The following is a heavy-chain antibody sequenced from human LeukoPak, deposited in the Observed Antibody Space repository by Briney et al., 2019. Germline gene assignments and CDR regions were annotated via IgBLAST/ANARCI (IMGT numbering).Heavy chain of an antibody. J-gene: IGHJ6*03. Sequence: GGSLRLSCAASGFTVSSNYMSWVRQAPGKGLEWVSSISSSSSYIYYADSVKGRFTISRDNAKNSLYLQMNSLRAEDTAVYYCARDAVYYGSGSYYYYYMDVWGKGTTVTISS. CDR3: ARDAVYYGSGSYYYYYMDV. V-gene: IGHV3-21*01. CDR1: GFTVSSNY. CDR2: ISSSSSYI. D-gene: IGHD3-10*01.